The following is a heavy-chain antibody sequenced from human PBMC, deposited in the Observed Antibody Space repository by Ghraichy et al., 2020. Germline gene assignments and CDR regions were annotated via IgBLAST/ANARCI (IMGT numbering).Heavy chain of an antibody. CDR1: GGSIGSSNYY. V-gene: IGHV4-39*01. CDR3: ARPQILTDNSWFDP. J-gene: IGHJ5*02. CDR2: IYYSGST. D-gene: IGHD3-9*01. Sequence: SETLSLTCTVSGGSIGSSNYYWGWIRQPPGKGLEWIGSIYYSGSTYYNASLKSRVTISVDTSKRLFSLKLNSVTAADTAVYYCARPQILTDNSWFDPWGQGTLVIVSS.